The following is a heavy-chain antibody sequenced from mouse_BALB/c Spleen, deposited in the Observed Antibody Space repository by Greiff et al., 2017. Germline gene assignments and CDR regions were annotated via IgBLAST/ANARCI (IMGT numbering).Heavy chain of an antibody. V-gene: IGHV5-9-4*01. D-gene: IGHD1-1*01. CDR2: ISSGGSYT. CDR1: GFTFSSYA. Sequence: EVQLVESGGGLVKPGGSLKLSCAASGFTFSSYAMSWVRQSPEKRLEWVAEISSGGSYTYYPDTVTGRFTISRDNAKNTLYLEMSSLRSEDTAMYYCAREGTTVVADAMDYWGQGTSVTVSS. CDR3: AREGTTVVADAMDY. J-gene: IGHJ4*01.